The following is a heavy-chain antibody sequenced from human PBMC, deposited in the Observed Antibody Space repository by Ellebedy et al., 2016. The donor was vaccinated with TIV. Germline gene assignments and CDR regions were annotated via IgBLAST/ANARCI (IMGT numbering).Heavy chain of an antibody. Sequence: AASVKVSCKASGYTFTSYGISWVRQAPGQGLEWMGWISTNNGKTKFAQRLQGRVTMTTDPSTSPPYMELGSLRSDDTAVYYCARDLAAGKQYYYYYGMDAWGQGTTVTFSS. CDR1: GYTFTSYG. J-gene: IGHJ6*02. CDR3: ARDLAAGKQYYYYYGMDA. D-gene: IGHD6-13*01. V-gene: IGHV1-18*04. CDR2: ISTNNGKT.